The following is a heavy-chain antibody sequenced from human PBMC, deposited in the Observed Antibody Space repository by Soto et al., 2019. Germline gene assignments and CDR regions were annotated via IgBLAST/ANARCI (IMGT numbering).Heavy chain of an antibody. D-gene: IGHD6-19*01. CDR2: ISHDGSNA. CDR1: GFIFRSYG. J-gene: IGHJ4*02. Sequence: QVQLVEPGGGVVQPGKSLRLSCAASGFIFRSYGVHWVRQAPGKGLEWVALISHDGSNAYYADAVKGRFTISRDNAKDTVYLQMNSLRPEDTAVYYCAKQGIEVAGTDYFDYWGQGALVTVAS. V-gene: IGHV3-30*18. CDR3: AKQGIEVAGTDYFDY.